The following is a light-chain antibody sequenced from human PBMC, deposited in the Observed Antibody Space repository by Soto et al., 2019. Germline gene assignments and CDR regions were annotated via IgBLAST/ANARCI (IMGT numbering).Light chain of an antibody. V-gene: IGKV1-5*03. J-gene: IGKJ1*01. CDR2: VAS. CDR1: QNIATW. CDR3: QQYHSYIT. Sequence: DIQMTQSPSALSASVGDRVTITCRASQNIATWLAWYQPKPRKAPKLLIYVASSLESGVPSWCSGSGSGSEYTLTISSLQPDDFATYYCQQYHSYITFGQGTKVDIK.